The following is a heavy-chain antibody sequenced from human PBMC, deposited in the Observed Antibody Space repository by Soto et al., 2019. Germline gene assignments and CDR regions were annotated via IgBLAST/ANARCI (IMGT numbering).Heavy chain of an antibody. CDR1: GFTFSTYW. CDR2: IKEDGSQK. CDR3: ARGDYYDVSGPFSEAFDV. D-gene: IGHD3-22*01. J-gene: IGHJ3*01. V-gene: IGHV3-7*04. Sequence: PGGSLRLSCAASGFTFSTYWMSWVRQAPGKGLEWVANIKEDGSQKWYVDSVKGRFTISRDNAKNSLYLQMNSLRVEDTAVYYCARGDYYDVSGPFSEAFDVWGQGTMVTVSS.